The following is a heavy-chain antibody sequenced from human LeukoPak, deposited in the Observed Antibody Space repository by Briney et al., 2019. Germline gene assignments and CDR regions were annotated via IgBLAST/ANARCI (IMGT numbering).Heavy chain of an antibody. CDR3: ARDFASVGSGRGYGY. Sequence: PSETLSLTCTVSGGSISNGSYYWTWIRQPAGKGLEWIGRINPSGSTNYNPSVKSRVTISVDTSKNQFSLKLTSVTAADTAVYYCARDFASVGSGRGYGYWGQGTLVTVSS. CDR2: INPSGST. J-gene: IGHJ4*02. CDR1: GGSISNGSYY. D-gene: IGHD3-10*01. V-gene: IGHV4-61*02.